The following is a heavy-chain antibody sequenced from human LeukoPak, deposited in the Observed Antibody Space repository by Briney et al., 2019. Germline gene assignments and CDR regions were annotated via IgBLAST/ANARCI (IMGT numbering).Heavy chain of an antibody. V-gene: IGHV3-7*01. D-gene: IGHD6-19*01. CDR1: GFTFSNYW. CDR3: ARDLGLVPFDY. Sequence: GGSLRLSCAASGFTFSNYWMSWVRQAPGKGLEWVANIKQDGSEKYYVDSVKGRFTISRDNAKNSLYLQMNSLRAEDTAVYYCARDLGLVPFDYWGQGTLVTVSS. J-gene: IGHJ4*02. CDR2: IKQDGSEK.